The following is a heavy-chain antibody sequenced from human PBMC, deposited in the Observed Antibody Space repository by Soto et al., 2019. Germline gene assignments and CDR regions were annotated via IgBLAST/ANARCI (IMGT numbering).Heavy chain of an antibody. Sequence: GGTLRLSCVASGFTFKSNPMIWVRQPPGNSLVWVAAISGSSDYIYYSDSVKGRFTISRDNSKNTLYLQMNSLRAEDTDEYYCVKCSMHNCIKNYFDYWGQGALVTVSS. V-gene: IGHV3-23*01. CDR2: ISGSSDYI. D-gene: IGHD1-20*01. CDR1: GFTFKSNP. CDR3: VKCSMHNCIKNYFDY. J-gene: IGHJ4*02.